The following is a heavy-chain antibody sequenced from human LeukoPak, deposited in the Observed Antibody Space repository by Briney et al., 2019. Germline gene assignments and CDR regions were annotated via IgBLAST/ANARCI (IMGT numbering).Heavy chain of an antibody. Sequence: GGSLRLSCEAAGFTFSDAWMSWVRPAPGKGREWVGRIKSRADGGTIDYAVLVKGRFIISRDDSRNTLYLQMNSLKIEDTAMYYCTTLRLTAFDYWGQGTRVSVSS. J-gene: IGHJ4*02. D-gene: IGHD5-18*01. CDR1: GFTFSDAW. V-gene: IGHV3-15*01. CDR3: TTLRLTAFDY. CDR2: IKSRADGGTI.